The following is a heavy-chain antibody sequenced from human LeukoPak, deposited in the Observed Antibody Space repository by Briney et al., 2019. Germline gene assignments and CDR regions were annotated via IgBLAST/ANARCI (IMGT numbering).Heavy chain of an antibody. V-gene: IGHV3-23*01. D-gene: IGHD6-19*01. Sequence: GGSLSLSCAASAFIFNNNAMSWVRQARGRGLEWVSSISSSGDNTRYAGSVKGRFTISRDNSMNTLYLQRNTLKAEDTAIYYCARRGWLVNFDHWGQGTLVSVSS. CDR2: ISSSGDNT. CDR3: ARRGWLVNFDH. J-gene: IGHJ4*02. CDR1: AFIFNNNA.